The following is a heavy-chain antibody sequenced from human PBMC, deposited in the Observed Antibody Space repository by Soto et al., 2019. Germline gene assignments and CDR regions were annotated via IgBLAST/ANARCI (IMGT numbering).Heavy chain of an antibody. J-gene: IGHJ4*02. CDR2: IYPGNSDT. D-gene: IGHD3-10*01. CDR3: DKRGYASGDVFDF. V-gene: IGHV5-51*03. Sequence: EVQLVQSGAEVKKPGESLKISCKGSGYSFTTYWIGWVRQMPGKGLEWMGIIYPGNSDTRYSPSFQGQVTMSADKSISTAYLQWSSLKASDTAMDYCDKRGYASGDVFDFWGQGILVTVSS. CDR1: GYSFTTYW.